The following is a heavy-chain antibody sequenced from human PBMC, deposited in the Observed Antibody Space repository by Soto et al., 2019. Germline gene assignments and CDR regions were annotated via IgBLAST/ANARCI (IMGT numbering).Heavy chain of an antibody. J-gene: IGHJ4*02. Sequence: QVQLVQSGAEVRKPGASVKVSCNASGYTFTTYYMHWVRQAPGQGLEWMGIINPSDGSTSYAQKFQGRVSLPRDTSTNTVYMELSSLRSEDTAVYYCATDGVHDYSVFWVQGTLVTASS. CDR2: INPSDGST. CDR3: ATDGVHDYSVF. CDR1: GYTFTTYY. V-gene: IGHV1-46*01. D-gene: IGHD3-16*01.